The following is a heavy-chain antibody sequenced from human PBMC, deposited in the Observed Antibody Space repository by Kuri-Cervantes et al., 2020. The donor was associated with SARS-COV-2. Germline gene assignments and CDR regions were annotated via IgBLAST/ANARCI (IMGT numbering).Heavy chain of an antibody. CDR2: IYYSGST. D-gene: IGHD1-7*01. CDR1: GGSISSSSYY. CDR3: ARFGRPGPPTQTGTTPFDY. V-gene: IGHV4-39*01. Sequence: SETLSLTCTVSGGSISSSSYYWGWIRQPPGKGLEWIGSIYYSGSTYYNPSLKSRVTISVDTSKNQFSLKLSSVTAADTAVYYCARFGRPGPPTQTGTTPFDYWGQGTLVTVSS. J-gene: IGHJ4*02.